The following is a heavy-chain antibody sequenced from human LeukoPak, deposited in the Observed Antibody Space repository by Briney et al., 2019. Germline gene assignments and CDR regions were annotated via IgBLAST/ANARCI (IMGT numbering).Heavy chain of an antibody. CDR3: ARASGSYRWFDS. Sequence: ASVKVSCKASGGTFSSYAISWVRQAPGQGLEWMGCVNPNSGDTNYAQKFQGSVTMTRDTSISTVYMELSRLRSDDTAVYYCARASGSYRWFDSWGQGTLVTVSS. CDR1: GGTFSSYA. V-gene: IGHV1-2*02. CDR2: VNPNSGDT. J-gene: IGHJ5*01. D-gene: IGHD1-26*01.